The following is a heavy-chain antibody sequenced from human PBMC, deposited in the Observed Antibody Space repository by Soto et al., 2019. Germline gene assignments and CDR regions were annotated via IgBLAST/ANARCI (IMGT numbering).Heavy chain of an antibody. D-gene: IGHD4-17*01. CDR2: LTGSGDST. CDR3: ATGTAVTTGDMAY. CDR1: GFTFSSFA. V-gene: IGHV3-23*01. Sequence: EVQLLESGGGLVQPGGSLRPSCAASGFTFSSFAMTWVRQAPGKGLEWVSSLTGSGDSTYYADSVKGRFTISRDNSKNTLYLQMNSLRADDTALYYCATGTAVTTGDMAYWGQGTLVTVSS. J-gene: IGHJ4*02.